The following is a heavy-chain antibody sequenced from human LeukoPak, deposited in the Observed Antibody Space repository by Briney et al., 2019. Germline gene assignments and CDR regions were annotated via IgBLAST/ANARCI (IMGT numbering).Heavy chain of an antibody. CDR1: GGTFSSYA. CDR3: ANTRAAGFAPPCLDP. D-gene: IGHD6-13*01. CDR2: IITIFGTA. V-gene: IGHV1-69*01. J-gene: IGHJ5*02. Sequence: SVQVSCTASGGTFSSYAISWVRQAPGQGLEWMGGIITIFGTANYAQKFQGRVTITADESTSTAYMELSSLRSEYTAVYYCANTRAAGFAPPCLDPGGQGTLVTVSS.